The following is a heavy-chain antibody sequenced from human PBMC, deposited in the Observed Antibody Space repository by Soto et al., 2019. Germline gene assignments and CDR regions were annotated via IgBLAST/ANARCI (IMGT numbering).Heavy chain of an antibody. CDR1: GFTFSNAW. J-gene: IGHJ4*02. Sequence: EVQLVESGGGLVKPGGSLRLSCAASGFTFSNAWMNWVRQAPGKGLEWVGRIRSNADGGTADYVAPVKGRFTFSRDDSQNTLFQQMNSLKTEDTAVYFCTTSISRLVTGHWGQGTLVTVSS. CDR2: IRSNADGGTA. V-gene: IGHV3-15*07. CDR3: TTSISRLVTGH. D-gene: IGHD3-3*01.